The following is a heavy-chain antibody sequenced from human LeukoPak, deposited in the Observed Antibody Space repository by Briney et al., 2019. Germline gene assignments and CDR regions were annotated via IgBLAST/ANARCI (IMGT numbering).Heavy chain of an antibody. J-gene: IGHJ6*02. V-gene: IGHV4-34*01. D-gene: IGHD6-19*01. Sequence: PSETLSLTCSVSDGSFTGYYWNWIRQSPGKGLEWVGEINHSGATFYHPSLKSRVKIAIDTSKKHFSLRLTSVTAADTAVYYCARVAVIAVDKPYYGMDVWGQGTTVTVSS. CDR2: INHSGAT. CDR3: ARVAVIAVDKPYYGMDV. CDR1: DGSFTGYY.